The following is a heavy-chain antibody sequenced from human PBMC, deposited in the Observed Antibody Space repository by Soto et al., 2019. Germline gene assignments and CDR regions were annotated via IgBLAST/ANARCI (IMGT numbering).Heavy chain of an antibody. J-gene: IGHJ5*02. CDR1: GYTLTSYD. CDR3: AREADYVNWFDP. Sequence: ASVKVSCKDSGYTLTSYDINWVRQATGQGLEWMGWMNPNSGNTVYAQKFQGRFTISRDNAKNSLYLQMNSLRAEDTAVYYCAREADYVNWFDPWGQGTLVTVSS. CDR2: MNPNSGNT. V-gene: IGHV1-8*01. D-gene: IGHD4-17*01.